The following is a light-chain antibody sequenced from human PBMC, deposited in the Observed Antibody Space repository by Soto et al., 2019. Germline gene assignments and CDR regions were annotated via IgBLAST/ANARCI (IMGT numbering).Light chain of an antibody. Sequence: EIVLTQSPATLSLSPGERGTLSCRASQSVSSYLAWYQQKPGQAPRLLIYDASNRATGIPARFSGSGSETDFTLTISSLEPEDFAVYYCHQRQSCPRKFCQGTKVDI. J-gene: IGKJ1*01. CDR2: DAS. V-gene: IGKV3-11*01. CDR3: HQRQSCPRK. CDR1: QSVSSY.